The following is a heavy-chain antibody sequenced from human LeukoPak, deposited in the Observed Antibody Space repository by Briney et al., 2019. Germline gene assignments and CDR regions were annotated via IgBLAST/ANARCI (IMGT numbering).Heavy chain of an antibody. V-gene: IGHV1-18*01. CDR3: ARDHTITMVRGIINWFDP. D-gene: IGHD3-10*01. CDR2: ISAYNGNT. CDR1: GYTLTSYG. Sequence: VASVKVSCKASGYTLTSYGISWVRQAPGQGLEWMGWISAYNGNTNYAQKLQGRVTMTTDTPTSTAYMELRSLRSDDTAVYYCARDHTITMVRGIINWFDPWGQGTLVTVSS. J-gene: IGHJ5*02.